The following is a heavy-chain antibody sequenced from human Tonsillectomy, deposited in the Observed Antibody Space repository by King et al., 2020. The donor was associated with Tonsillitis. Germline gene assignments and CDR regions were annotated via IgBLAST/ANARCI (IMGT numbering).Heavy chain of an antibody. CDR1: GGSFSGYY. J-gene: IGHJ4*02. V-gene: IGHV4-34*01. D-gene: IGHD3-22*01. CDR3: ARGRDSSGYIRGDGNY. Sequence: VQLQQWGAGLLKPSETLSLTCAVYGGSFSGYYWSWIRQPPGKGLEWIGEINHSGSTNYNPTLKSRVTISVDTSKNQFSLKLSSVTAGDTAVYYCARGRDSSGYIRGDGNYWGQGTLVTVSS. CDR2: INHSGST.